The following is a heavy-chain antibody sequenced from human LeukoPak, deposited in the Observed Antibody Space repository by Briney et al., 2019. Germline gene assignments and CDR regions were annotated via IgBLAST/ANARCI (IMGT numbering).Heavy chain of an antibody. Sequence: PGGSLSLSCAASGFSFSDYDVHWVRQAPGKGLEWVAVISDDGRNKYYADSVKRRFTISRDNSEKTLYLQMNSLRAEDTAVNYCARGGDAAIVFDYWGEGTLVTVSS. D-gene: IGHD7-27*01. V-gene: IGHV3-30*04. CDR1: GFSFSDYD. CDR3: ARGGDAAIVFDY. J-gene: IGHJ4*02. CDR2: ISDDGRNK.